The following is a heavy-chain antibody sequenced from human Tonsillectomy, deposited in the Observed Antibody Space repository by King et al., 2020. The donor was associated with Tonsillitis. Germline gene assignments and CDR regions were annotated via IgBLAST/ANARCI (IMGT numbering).Heavy chain of an antibody. V-gene: IGHV3-30*18. Sequence: VQLVESGGGVVQPGRSLRLSCAASRFTFSSYGMHWVRQAPGKGLEWVAVTSYDGGNEYYGDSVKGRFTISRDNSKNTLYLQMNSLRAEDTAMYYCAKDLGPWRGVVVLDYWGQGTLVTVSS. J-gene: IGHJ4*02. CDR2: TSYDGGNE. D-gene: IGHD3-10*01. CDR3: AKDLGPWRGVVVLDY. CDR1: RFTFSSYG.